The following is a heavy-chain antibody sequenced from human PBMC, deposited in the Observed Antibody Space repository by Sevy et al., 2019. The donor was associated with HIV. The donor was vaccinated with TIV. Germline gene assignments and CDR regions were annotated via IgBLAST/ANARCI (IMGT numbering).Heavy chain of an antibody. CDR2: ISGSGGST. J-gene: IGHJ4*02. Sequence: GGSLRLSCAASGFTFRNYAMSWVRQAPGKGLEWVSAISGSGGSTDYADSVKGRFTISRDKSKNTLRLQMNGLRAEDKAVYYCAKDRPRYSEGPGYFDYWGQGTLVTVSS. D-gene: IGHD4-4*01. CDR1: GFTFRNYA. CDR3: AKDRPRYSEGPGYFDY. V-gene: IGHV3-23*01.